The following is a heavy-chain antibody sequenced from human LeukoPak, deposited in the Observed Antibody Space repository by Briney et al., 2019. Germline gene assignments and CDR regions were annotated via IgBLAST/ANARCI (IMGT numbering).Heavy chain of an antibody. CDR2: MNPNSGNT. J-gene: IGHJ4*02. V-gene: IGHV1-8*03. CDR3: ARGLNECDY. D-gene: IGHD1-1*01. Sequence: ASVKVSWKASGYTFTRFDINWVPQAPGQGLEWMGWMNPNSGNTGYAQKFQGRVTITRNTSISTAYIERSSLRSEDTAMYYCARGLNECDYWGQGTLVTVSS. CDR1: GYTFTRFD.